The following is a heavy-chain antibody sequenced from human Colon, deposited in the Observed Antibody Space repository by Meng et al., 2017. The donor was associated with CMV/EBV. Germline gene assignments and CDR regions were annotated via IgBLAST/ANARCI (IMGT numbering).Heavy chain of an antibody. V-gene: IGHV1-2*02. J-gene: IGHJ5*02. CDR1: GYTFTDYH. CDR3: AGDLIRTTSGDL. D-gene: IGHD1-14*01. CDR2: IKPRTGAG. Sequence: KASGYTFTDYHIRWVRLAPGKELEWMGDIKPRTGAGAPPQKFQGRVTMTRDTSIDTAFLEVTNLRPDDTAVYFCAGDLIRTTSGDLWGQGTLVTVSS.